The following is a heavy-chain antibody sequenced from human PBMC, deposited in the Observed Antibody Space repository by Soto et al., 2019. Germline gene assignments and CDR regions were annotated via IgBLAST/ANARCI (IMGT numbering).Heavy chain of an antibody. V-gene: IGHV4-59*12. J-gene: IGHJ6*03. Sequence: PSETLSLTCTVSGGYISSYYWSWIRQPPGKGLEWIGYIYYSGSTNYNPSLKSRVTISVDTSKNQFSLKLSSVTAADTAVYYCARGYRGVRGVIISAPYYYYYMDVWGKGTTVSV. CDR3: ARGYRGVRGVIISAPYYYYYMDV. CDR2: IYYSGST. D-gene: IGHD3-10*01. CDR1: GGYISSYY.